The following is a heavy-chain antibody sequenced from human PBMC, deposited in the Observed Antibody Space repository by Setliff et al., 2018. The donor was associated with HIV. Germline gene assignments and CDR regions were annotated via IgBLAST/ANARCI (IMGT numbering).Heavy chain of an antibody. J-gene: IGHJ6*02. CDR3: ARNFGLSPSGKYYYYYGMDI. CDR1: GYTFTGHY. V-gene: IGHV1-2*02. Sequence: ASVKVSCKASGYTFTGHYLHWVRQAPGPGLEWLGWVNPNSGDAIYAQNFQGRVTMTRDTSINAAYMALRGLRSDDTAVYYCARNFGLSPSGKYYYYYGMDIWGQGTTVTVSS. CDR2: VNPNSGDA. D-gene: IGHD3-10*01.